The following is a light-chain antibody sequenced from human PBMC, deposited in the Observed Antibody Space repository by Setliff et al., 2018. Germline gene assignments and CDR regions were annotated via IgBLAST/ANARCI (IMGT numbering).Light chain of an antibody. CDR1: KIGSKS. CDR3: QVWDVSSDHGV. V-gene: IGLV3-21*04. Sequence: SYELTQPPSVSVAPGKTAKITCGGNKIGSKSVHWYQQKPGQAPVLVIYYDSDRPPGIPERFSGSNSGNTATLTISRVEAGDEADYYCQVWDVSSDHGVFGGGTKVTVL. J-gene: IGLJ3*02. CDR2: YDS.